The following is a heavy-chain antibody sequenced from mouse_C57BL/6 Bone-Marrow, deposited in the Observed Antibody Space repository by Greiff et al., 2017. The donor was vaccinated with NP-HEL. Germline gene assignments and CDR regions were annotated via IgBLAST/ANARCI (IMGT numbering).Heavy chain of an antibody. Sequence: EVQRVESGGDLVKPGGSLKLSCAASGFTFSSYGMSWVRQTPDKRLEWVATISSGGSYTYYPDSVKGRFTISRDNAKNTLYLQMSSLKSEDTAMYYCARGVGLLAWFAYWGQGTLVTVSA. CDR2: ISSGGSYT. CDR1: GFTFSSYG. D-gene: IGHD2-3*01. V-gene: IGHV5-6*01. CDR3: ARGVGLLAWFAY. J-gene: IGHJ3*01.